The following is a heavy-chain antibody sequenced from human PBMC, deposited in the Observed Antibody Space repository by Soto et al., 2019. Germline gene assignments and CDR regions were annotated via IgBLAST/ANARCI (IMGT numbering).Heavy chain of an antibody. D-gene: IGHD6-19*01. CDR2: ISSDGSNR. Sequence: GGSLRLSCAASGFTISSRDNHAMSWVRQAPGKGPQWISTISSDGSNRHYADSVLGRFTISRDSSRNTVNLLMNRLRVEDTAVYYCASLRSDSGWSACFDYWGQGTLVTVSS. CDR3: ASLRSDSGWSACFDY. CDR1: GFTISSRDNHA. J-gene: IGHJ4*02. V-gene: IGHV3-23*01.